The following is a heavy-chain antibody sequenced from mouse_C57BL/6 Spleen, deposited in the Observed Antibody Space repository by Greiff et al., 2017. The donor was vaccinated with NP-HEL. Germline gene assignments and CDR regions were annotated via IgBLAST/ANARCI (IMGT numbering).Heavy chain of an antibody. Sequence: EVQLVESGGGLVKPGGSLKLSCAASGFTFSSYAMSWVRQTPEKRLEWVATISDGGGYTYYPDNVKGRFTISRDNAKNNLYLQMSHLKSEDTAMYYCARGKGANFYAMDYWGQGTSVTVSS. J-gene: IGHJ4*01. CDR1: GFTFSSYA. V-gene: IGHV5-4*01. CDR3: ARGKGANFYAMDY. D-gene: IGHD6-1*01. CDR2: ISDGGGYT.